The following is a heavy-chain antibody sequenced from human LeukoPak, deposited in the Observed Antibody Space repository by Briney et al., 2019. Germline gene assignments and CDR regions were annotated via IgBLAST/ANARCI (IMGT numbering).Heavy chain of an antibody. D-gene: IGHD3-22*01. CDR2: IYSTGST. V-gene: IGHV4-4*07. CDR1: GGSISSYY. J-gene: IGHJ4*02. CDR3: ARDYYDSSGYYPLFDY. Sequence: PSETLSLTCTVSGGSISSYYWSWIRQPAGKGLEWIGCIYSTGSTNYNPSLKSRVTMSVDTSKNQFSLKLSSVTAADTAVYYCARDYYDSSGYYPLFDYWGQGTLVTVSS.